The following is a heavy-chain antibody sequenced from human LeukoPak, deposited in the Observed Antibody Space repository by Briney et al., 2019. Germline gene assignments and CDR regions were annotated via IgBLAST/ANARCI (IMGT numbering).Heavy chain of an antibody. J-gene: IGHJ4*02. Sequence: GGSLRLSCDASGFTFSNFAMNWVRQAPGKGLEWISFISSGGTTISYAESVRGRFTISRDNARNSLFLQMNSLRVEDTAVYYCARDLMPYVDPEYFDHWGQGTLVTVSS. CDR3: ARDLMPYVDPEYFDH. CDR2: ISSGGTTI. CDR1: GFTFSNFA. D-gene: IGHD3-9*01. V-gene: IGHV3-48*03.